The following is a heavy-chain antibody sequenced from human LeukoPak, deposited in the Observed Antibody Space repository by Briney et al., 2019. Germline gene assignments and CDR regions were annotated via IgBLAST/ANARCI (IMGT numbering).Heavy chain of an antibody. CDR1: GFTFDDYA. CDR3: ARSNFLDY. J-gene: IGHJ4*02. CDR2: ISWNSGSI. D-gene: IGHD4-11*01. V-gene: IGHV3-9*01. Sequence: GGSLRLSCAASGFTFDDYAMHWVRQAPGKGLEWVSGISWNSGSIVYADSVKGRFTISRDNAKNTLYLQMNSLRAEDTAVYYCARSNFLDYWGQGTLVTVSS.